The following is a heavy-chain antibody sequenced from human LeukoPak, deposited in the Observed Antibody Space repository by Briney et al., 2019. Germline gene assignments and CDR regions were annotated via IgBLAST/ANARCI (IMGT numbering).Heavy chain of an antibody. CDR2: IYHSGST. D-gene: IGHD2-15*01. CDR1: GFTFSSYW. Sequence: GSLRLSFAASGFTFSSYWMHWVRQPPGKGLEWIGEIYHSGSTNYNPSLKSRVTISVDKSKNQFSLKLSSVTAADTAVYYCARMREADGFDPWGQGTLVTVSS. J-gene: IGHJ5*02. CDR3: ARMREADGFDP. V-gene: IGHV4-4*02.